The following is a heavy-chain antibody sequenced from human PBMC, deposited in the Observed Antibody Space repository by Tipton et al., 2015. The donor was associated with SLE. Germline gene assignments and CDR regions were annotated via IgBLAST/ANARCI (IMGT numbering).Heavy chain of an antibody. J-gene: IGHJ5*02. Sequence: TLSLTCTVSGGSISSSSYYWGWIRQPPGKGLEWIGSIYYSGSTYYNPSLKSRVTISVDTSKNQFSLKLSSVTAADTAVYYCARLLPMVRGWFDPWGQGTLVTVSS. D-gene: IGHD3-10*01. V-gene: IGHV4-39*01. CDR3: ARLLPMVRGWFDP. CDR1: GGSISSSSYY. CDR2: IYYSGST.